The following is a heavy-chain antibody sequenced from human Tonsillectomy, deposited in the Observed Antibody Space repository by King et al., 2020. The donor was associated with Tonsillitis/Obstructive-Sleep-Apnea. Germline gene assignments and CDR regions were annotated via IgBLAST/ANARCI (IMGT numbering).Heavy chain of an antibody. CDR1: GFTFSNAW. CDR2: IKTKTEGATT. Sequence: VQLVEPGGGLVKPGGSLRLSCAASGFTFSNAWRSGCRQAPGKGLEWVGRIKTKTEGATTDYSAPVKGRLTIPTDDSKTTLYLQLNSLKTEDTAVYYCTTGVGVTMVQGSRDYWGQGTLVTVSS. V-gene: IGHV3-15*01. CDR3: TTGVGVTMVQGSRDY. D-gene: IGHD3-10*01. J-gene: IGHJ4*02.